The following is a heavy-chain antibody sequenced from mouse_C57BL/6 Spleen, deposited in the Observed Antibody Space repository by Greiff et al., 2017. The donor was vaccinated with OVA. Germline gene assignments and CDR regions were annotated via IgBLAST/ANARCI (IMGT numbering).Heavy chain of an antibody. Sequence: QVQLQQPGAELVRPGSSVKLSCKASGYTFTSYWMHWVKQRPIQGLEWIGNIDPSDSETHYNQKFKDKATLTVDKSSSTAYMQLSSLTSEDSAVDDCARDSSGDGGFAYWGQGTLVTVSA. CDR2: IDPSDSET. CDR1: GYTFTSYW. J-gene: IGHJ3*01. D-gene: IGHD3-2*02. CDR3: ARDSSGDGGFAY. V-gene: IGHV1-52*01.